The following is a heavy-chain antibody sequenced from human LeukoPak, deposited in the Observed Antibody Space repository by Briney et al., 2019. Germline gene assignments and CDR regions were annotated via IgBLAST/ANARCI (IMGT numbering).Heavy chain of an antibody. V-gene: IGHV3-53*01. Sequence: PGGSLRLSCAASGFTFSSNYMSWVRQAPGEGLEWVSVIYSAVTTFYADSVQCRFTISTDNSKNTLYLQMNSLTAEDTAVYYCAIGLVSSWFSLFDPWGQGTLVTVSS. D-gene: IGHD6-13*01. CDR2: IYSAVTT. CDR3: AIGLVSSWFSLFDP. CDR1: GFTFSSNY. J-gene: IGHJ5*02.